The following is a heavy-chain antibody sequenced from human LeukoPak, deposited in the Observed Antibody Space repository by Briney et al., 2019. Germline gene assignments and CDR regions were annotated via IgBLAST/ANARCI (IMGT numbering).Heavy chain of an antibody. J-gene: IGHJ4*02. V-gene: IGHV1-18*01. CDR3: ARVACSGGSCYRQGSDY. CDR2: ISGYNGNT. Sequence: ASVKVYCKASGYTFTSYGISWVRQAPGQGLEWMGWISGYNGNTNYAQNLQGRVTMTTDTSTSTAYMELRSLRSDDTAVYYCARVACSGGSCYRQGSDYWGQGTLVTVSS. CDR1: GYTFTSYG. D-gene: IGHD2-15*01.